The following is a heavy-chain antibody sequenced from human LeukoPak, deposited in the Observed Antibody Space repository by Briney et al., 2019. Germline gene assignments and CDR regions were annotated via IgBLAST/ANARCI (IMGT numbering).Heavy chain of an antibody. CDR3: ARGRTTETTYYYYYHGMDV. Sequence: SETLSLTCAVYGGSFSGYYWSWIRQPPGKGLEWIGEINHSGSTNCNPSLKSRVTISVDTSKNQFSLKLSSVTAADTAVYYCARGRTTETTYYYYYHGMDVWGQGTTVTVSS. D-gene: IGHD4-11*01. V-gene: IGHV4-34*01. CDR2: INHSGST. CDR1: GGSFSGYY. J-gene: IGHJ6*02.